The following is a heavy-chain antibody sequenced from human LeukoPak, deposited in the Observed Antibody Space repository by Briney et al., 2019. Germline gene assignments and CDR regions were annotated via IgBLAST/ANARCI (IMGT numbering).Heavy chain of an antibody. CDR2: IYPSDGST. Sequence: GASVKVSCKASGYSSTSNYIHWVRQAPGQGLEWMGMIYPSDGSTSYAQKFQGKVTVTRDTSTGTVHMELSGLRSEDTAVYYCARDQEAFDYWGQGTLVTVSS. CDR1: GYSSTSNY. J-gene: IGHJ4*02. V-gene: IGHV1-46*01. CDR3: ARDQEAFDY.